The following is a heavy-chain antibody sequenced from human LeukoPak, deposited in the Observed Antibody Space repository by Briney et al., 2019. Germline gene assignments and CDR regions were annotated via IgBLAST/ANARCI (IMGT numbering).Heavy chain of an antibody. CDR2: ISSSSSYI. V-gene: IGHV3-21*01. Sequence: GGSMRLSCADSGFTFSSYSMNWVRQAPGKGLEWVSSISSSSSYIYYADSVKGRSTISRDNAKNSLYLQMNSLRAEDTAVYYCARDPHYCSSTSCSLYYFDYWGQGTLVTVSS. CDR1: GFTFSSYS. J-gene: IGHJ4*02. D-gene: IGHD2-2*01. CDR3: ARDPHYCSSTSCSLYYFDY.